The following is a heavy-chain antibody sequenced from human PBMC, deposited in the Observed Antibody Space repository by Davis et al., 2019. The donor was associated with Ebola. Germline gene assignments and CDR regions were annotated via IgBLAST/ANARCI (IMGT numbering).Heavy chain of an antibody. J-gene: IGHJ4*02. V-gene: IGHV1-69*02. CDR3: ERGRYISSPAL. Sequence: AASVKVSCKASGDTFNNYSIRWVRQAPGQGLEWMGRIIPLLGVANYAPKFQGRITLTADTSTSTAYLELSSLKVEDTAVYYCERGRYISSPALWGQGTLVTVSS. D-gene: IGHD2-2*01. CDR2: IIPLLGVA. CDR1: GDTFNNYS.